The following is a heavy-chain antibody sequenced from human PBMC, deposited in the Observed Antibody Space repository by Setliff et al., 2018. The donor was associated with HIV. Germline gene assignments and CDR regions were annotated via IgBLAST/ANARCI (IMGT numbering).Heavy chain of an antibody. CDR2: VNRDGSST. J-gene: IGHJ4*02. CDR3: ARDLPSGFLDY. V-gene: IGHV3-74*01. CDR1: GFTFDRFW. Sequence: PGESLKISCAASGFTFDRFWMHWVRQAPGKGLVWVSRVNRDGSSTTYADSVKDRFTISRDNAKNTLYLQMHDLRAEDTGVYYCARDLPSGFLDYWGQGTLVTVSS. D-gene: IGHD3-3*01.